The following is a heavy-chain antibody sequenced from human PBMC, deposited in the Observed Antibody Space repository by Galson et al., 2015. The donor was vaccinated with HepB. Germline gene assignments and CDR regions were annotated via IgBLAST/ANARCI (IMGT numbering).Heavy chain of an antibody. V-gene: IGHV7-4-1*02. CDR3: ARIYCGGDCYPDY. CDR2: INANTGNP. D-gene: IGHD2-21*02. Sequence: SVKVSCKASGYTFTSYAMNWVRQAPGQGLEWMGWINANTGNPTYAQGFTGRFVFSLDTSVSTAYLQISSLKAEDTAVYYCARIYCGGDCYPDYWGQGTLVTVSS. J-gene: IGHJ4*02. CDR1: GYTFTSYA.